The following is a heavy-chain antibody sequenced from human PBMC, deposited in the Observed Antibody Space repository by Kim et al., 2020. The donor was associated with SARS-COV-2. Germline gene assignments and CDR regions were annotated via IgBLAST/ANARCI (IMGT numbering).Heavy chain of an antibody. V-gene: IGHV4-39*01. D-gene: IGHD3-3*02. CDR1: GGSISSSSYY. CDR3: ARGLGFLYYCYD. Sequence: SETLSLTCTVSGGSISSSSYYWGWFRQPPGKGLEWIGSIYYSGSTYFNPSLTSRVTISVDTSKNQFSLTLSSVTAADTTVYYCARGLGFLYYCYDWGQGTLVTISS. CDR2: IYYSGST. J-gene: IGHJ4*01.